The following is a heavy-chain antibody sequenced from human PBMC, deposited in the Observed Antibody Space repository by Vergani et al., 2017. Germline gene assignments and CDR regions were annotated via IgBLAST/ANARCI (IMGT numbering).Heavy chain of an antibody. CDR1: GGTFSSYA. Sequence: QVQLVESGAEVKKPGSSVKVSCKASGGTFSSYAISWVRQAPGQGLEWMGGIIPIFGTANYAQKFQGRVTITADESTSTAYMELSSLRSEDTAVYYCASVDLHGSGSYYLDYWGQGTLVTVSS. D-gene: IGHD3-10*01. CDR2: IIPIFGTA. J-gene: IGHJ4*02. V-gene: IGHV1-69*01. CDR3: ASVDLHGSGSYYLDY.